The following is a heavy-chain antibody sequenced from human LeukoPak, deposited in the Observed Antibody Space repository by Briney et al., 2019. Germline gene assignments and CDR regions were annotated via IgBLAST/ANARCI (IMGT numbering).Heavy chain of an antibody. D-gene: IGHD6-19*01. Sequence: ASVKVSFTASGYTFTVYYMHWVRQAPGQGLEWMGWINPNSGGTNYAQKFQGRVTMTRDTSISTAYMELSRLRSDDTAVYYCASSSSGSYRDAFDIWGQGTMVTVSS. CDR1: GYTFTVYY. CDR2: INPNSGGT. V-gene: IGHV1-2*02. CDR3: ASSSSGSYRDAFDI. J-gene: IGHJ3*02.